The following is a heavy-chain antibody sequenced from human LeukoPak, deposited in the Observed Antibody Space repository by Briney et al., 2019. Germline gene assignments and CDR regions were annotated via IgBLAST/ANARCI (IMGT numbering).Heavy chain of an antibody. D-gene: IGHD3-22*01. CDR1: GFTFSSYG. CDR2: IWYDGSNK. V-gene: IGHV3-33*01. Sequence: PGRSLRLSCAASGFTFSSYGMHWVRQAPGKGLEWVAVIWYDGSNKYYADSVKGRFTISIDNSKNTLYLQMNSLRAEDTAVYYCARGPYYYDSSGYFQHWGQGTLVTVSS. CDR3: ARGPYYYDSSGYFQH. J-gene: IGHJ1*01.